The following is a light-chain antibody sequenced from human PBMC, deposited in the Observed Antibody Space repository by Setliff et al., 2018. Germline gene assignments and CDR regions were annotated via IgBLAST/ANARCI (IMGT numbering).Light chain of an antibody. V-gene: IGLV2-14*03. J-gene: IGLJ2*01. CDR1: SSDIGAYTY. Sequence: QSALTQPASMSGSPGQSITISCTGTSSDIGAYTYVSWYQQHPGKAPKLLISNVSNRPSGVSHRFSGSKSGNTASLTISWLQAEDEADYYCGSYTTSSLRVFGGGTKVTVL. CDR2: NVS. CDR3: GSYTTSSLRV.